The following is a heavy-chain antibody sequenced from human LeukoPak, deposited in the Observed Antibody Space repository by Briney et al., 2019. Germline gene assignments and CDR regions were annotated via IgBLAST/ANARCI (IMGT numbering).Heavy chain of an antibody. J-gene: IGHJ4*02. CDR3: AAPSLDSGGKDY. CDR2: IYYSGST. D-gene: IGHD3-10*01. Sequence: KTSETLSLTCTVSGGSISSSSYYWGWIRQPPGKGLEWIGSIYYSGSTYYNPSLKSRVTISVDTSKNQFSLKLSSVTAADTAAYYCAAPSLDSGGKDYWGQGTLVTVSS. CDR1: GGSISSSSYY. V-gene: IGHV4-39*07.